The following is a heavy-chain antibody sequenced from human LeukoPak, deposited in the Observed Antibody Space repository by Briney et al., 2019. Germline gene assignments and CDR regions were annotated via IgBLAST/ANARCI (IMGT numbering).Heavy chain of an antibody. V-gene: IGHV4-59*01. CDR2: IYYSGSI. D-gene: IGHD3-22*01. CDR3: ARENPSGYYNRPIDY. CDR1: GASISSYY. Sequence: SETLSLICTVSGASISSYYWSWIRQPPGKGLEWIGDIYYSGSIKYNPSLKSRVAMSVDTSKNQFSLKLSSVTAADTAIYYCARENPSGYYNRPIDYWGQGTLVTVSS. J-gene: IGHJ4*02.